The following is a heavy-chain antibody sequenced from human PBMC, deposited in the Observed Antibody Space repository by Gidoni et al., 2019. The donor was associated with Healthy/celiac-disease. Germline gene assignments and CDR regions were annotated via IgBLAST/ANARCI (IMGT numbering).Heavy chain of an antibody. J-gene: IGHJ5*02. CDR2: INPNSGGT. V-gene: IGHV1-2*02. D-gene: IGHD3-3*01. CDR3: ARVMAWRITIFGVVTNPLFDP. Sequence: QVQLVQSGAEVKKPGASVKVSCKASGYTFTGYYMHWVRQAPGQGLEWMGWINPNSGGTNYAQKFQGRVTMTRDTSISTAYMELSRLRSDDTAVYYCARVMAWRITIFGVVTNPLFDPWGQGTLVTVSS. CDR1: GYTFTGYY.